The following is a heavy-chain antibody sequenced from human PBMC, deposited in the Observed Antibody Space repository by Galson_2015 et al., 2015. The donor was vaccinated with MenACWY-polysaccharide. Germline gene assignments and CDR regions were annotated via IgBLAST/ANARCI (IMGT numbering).Heavy chain of an antibody. Sequence: SGAEVKKPGESLKTSCAASGFTFSSYAMNWVRQAPGKGLEWVSAISDSGGSTYYADSVKGRFTISSDSSKNTLYLQMNSLRAEDTAVYYCAKTKFRTTSGCVDCWGQGTLVTVSS. CDR1: GFTFSSYA. CDR2: ISDSGGST. CDR3: AKTKFRTTSGCVDC. V-gene: IGHV3-23*01. D-gene: IGHD2-2*01. J-gene: IGHJ4*02.